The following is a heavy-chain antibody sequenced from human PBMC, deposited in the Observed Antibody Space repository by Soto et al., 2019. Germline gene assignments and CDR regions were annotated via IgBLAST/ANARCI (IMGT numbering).Heavy chain of an antibody. CDR2: IIPILGIA. J-gene: IGHJ1*01. Sequence: QVQLVQSGAEVKKPGSSVKVSCKASGGTFSSYTISWVRQAPGQGLEWMGRIIPILGIANYAQKFQGRVTITEDKSTSTADMELSSLRSEDTAVYYCERGVGAMYFQHWGQGTLVTVSS. CDR3: ERGVGAMYFQH. D-gene: IGHD1-26*01. V-gene: IGHV1-69*02. CDR1: GGTFSSYT.